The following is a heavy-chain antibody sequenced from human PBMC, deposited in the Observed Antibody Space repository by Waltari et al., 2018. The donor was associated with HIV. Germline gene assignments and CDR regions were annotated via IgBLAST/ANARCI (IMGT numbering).Heavy chain of an antibody. CDR3: ARDIEYVVSTEYFHH. CDR2: ISRYGSET. Sequence: EVQLVESGGGLVQPGGSLRLSCAASGFTLSGYWMSWVRQAPGKGLEWVAKISRYGSETYYVDSVKGRFTISRDNAHNSLYLQMSSLRAEDAVVYYCARDIEYVVSTEYFHHWGQGTLVTFSS. CDR1: GFTLSGYW. D-gene: IGHD3-10*02. J-gene: IGHJ1*01. V-gene: IGHV3-7*01.